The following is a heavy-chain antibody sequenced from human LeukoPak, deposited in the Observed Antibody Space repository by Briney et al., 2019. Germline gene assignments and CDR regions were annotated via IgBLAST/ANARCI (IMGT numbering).Heavy chain of an antibody. Sequence: ASVKVSCKASGYTFTSYAVSWVRQAPGQGLGWMGWSSVHNGDPNYAQNFQGRVTMTTDTSTNTAYMELRSLRSDDTAVYYCASHKDYGGYFHFDSWGQGTLVTVSS. CDR3: ASHKDYGGYFHFDS. J-gene: IGHJ4*02. D-gene: IGHD4-17*01. V-gene: IGHV1-18*01. CDR2: SSVHNGDP. CDR1: GYTFTSYA.